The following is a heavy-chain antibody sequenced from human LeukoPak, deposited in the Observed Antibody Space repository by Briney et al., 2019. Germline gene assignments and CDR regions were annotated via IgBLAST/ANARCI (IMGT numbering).Heavy chain of an antibody. D-gene: IGHD2-15*01. CDR2: ISSSSSYI. Sequence: PGGSLRLSCAASGFTFSSYSMNWVRQAPGKGLEWVSSISSSSSYIYYADSVKDRFTISRDNAKNSLYLQMNSLRAEDTAVYYCARGSPCSGGSCYSPDAFDIWGQGTMVTVSS. J-gene: IGHJ3*02. CDR1: GFTFSSYS. V-gene: IGHV3-21*01. CDR3: ARGSPCSGGSCYSPDAFDI.